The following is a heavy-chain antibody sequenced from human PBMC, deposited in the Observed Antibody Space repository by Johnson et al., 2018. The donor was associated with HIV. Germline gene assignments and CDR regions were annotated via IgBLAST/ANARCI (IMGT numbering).Heavy chain of an antibody. CDR1: GFTVSSNY. CDR3: ARDLSEGELGHAFDI. Sequence: VQLVESGGGLVQPGGSLRLSCAASGFTVSSNYMSWVRQAPGKGLAWVSVIYSGGSTYYADSVTGRFTISRDNSKNTLYLQMNSLRAEDTAVYYCARDLSEGELGHAFDIWGQGTMVTVSS. J-gene: IGHJ3*02. CDR2: IYSGGST. V-gene: IGHV3-66*01. D-gene: IGHD1-26*01.